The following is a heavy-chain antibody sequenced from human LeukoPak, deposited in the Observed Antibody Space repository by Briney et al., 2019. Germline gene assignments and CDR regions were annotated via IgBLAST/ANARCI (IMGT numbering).Heavy chain of an antibody. CDR2: IYYSGST. D-gene: IGHD3-10*01. J-gene: IGHJ4*02. Sequence: SETLSLTCAVYGGSFSGYYWSWIRQPPGKGLEWIGSIYYSGSTYYNPPLKSRVTISVDTSKNQFSLKLSSVTAADTAVYYCARQTGSGLFSLPGGQGTLVTVSS. CDR1: GGSFSGYY. V-gene: IGHV4-34*01. CDR3: ARQTGSGLFSLP.